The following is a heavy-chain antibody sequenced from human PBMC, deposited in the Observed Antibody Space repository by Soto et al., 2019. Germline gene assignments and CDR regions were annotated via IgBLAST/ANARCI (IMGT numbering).Heavy chain of an antibody. V-gene: IGHV4-39*01. CDR3: ARNVYDILTGYFSMDV. Sequence: SETLSLTCTVSGGSISSSSYYWGWIRQPPGKGLEWIGSIYYSGSTYYNPSLKSRVTISVDTSKNQFSLKLSSVTAADTAVYYCARNVYDILTGYFSMDVWGKGTTVTVSS. CDR1: GGSISSSSYY. J-gene: IGHJ6*03. D-gene: IGHD3-9*01. CDR2: IYYSGST.